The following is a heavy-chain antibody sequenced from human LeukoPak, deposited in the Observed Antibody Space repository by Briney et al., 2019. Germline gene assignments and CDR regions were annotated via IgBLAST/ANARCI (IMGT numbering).Heavy chain of an antibody. CDR1: GGSISSYY. J-gene: IGHJ4*02. D-gene: IGHD5-18*01. V-gene: IGHV4-4*07. CDR2: IYTSGST. CDR3: AREVDTAMVPVYYFDY. Sequence: SETLSLTCTVSGGSISSYYWSWIRQPAGKGLEWIGRIYTSGSTNYNPSLKGRVTMSVDTSKNQFSLKLSSVTAADTAVYYCAREVDTAMVPVYYFDYWGQGTLVTVSS.